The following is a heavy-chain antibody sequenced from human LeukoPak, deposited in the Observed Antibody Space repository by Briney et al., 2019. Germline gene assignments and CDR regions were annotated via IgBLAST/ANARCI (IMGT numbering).Heavy chain of an antibody. D-gene: IGHD4-17*01. V-gene: IGHV3-7*03. CDR3: ARDGDSYYYYYRDV. CDR2: IKQDGSEK. CDR1: GFTFSSYR. Sequence: GGSLRLSCAASGFTFSSYRMSWVRQAPGKGLEWVANIKQDGSEKYYVDSVKGRFTISRDNAKNSLYLQMNSLRAEDTAVYYCARDGDSYYYYYRDVWGKGTTVTVSS. J-gene: IGHJ6*03.